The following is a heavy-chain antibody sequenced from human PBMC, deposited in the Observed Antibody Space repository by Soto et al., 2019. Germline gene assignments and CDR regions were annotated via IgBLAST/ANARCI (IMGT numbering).Heavy chain of an antibody. J-gene: IGHJ6*02. CDR1: GFTFSSYG. Sequence: LRLSCAASGFTFSSYGMHWVRQAPGKVLEWVAVISYDGSNKYYADSVKGRFTISRDNSKNTLYLQMNSLRAEDTAVYYCAKATANYDFWSSDYYYYGMDIWGQGTTVTVSS. CDR3: AKATANYDFWSSDYYYYGMDI. D-gene: IGHD3-3*01. V-gene: IGHV3-30*18. CDR2: ISYDGSNK.